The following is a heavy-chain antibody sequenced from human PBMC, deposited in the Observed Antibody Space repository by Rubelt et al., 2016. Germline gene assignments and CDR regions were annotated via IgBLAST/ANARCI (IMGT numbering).Heavy chain of an antibody. Sequence: QVQLVQSGAEVKKPGASVTVSCQASGYTFSHYALHWVRQAPGQSLEWMGWINTGNGATKSSHKFQGRVTFSRDTSATTVYMEMTSLTSEDTAVYYCARGELYLDSWGQGALVTVSS. J-gene: IGHJ4*02. CDR3: ARGELYLDS. CDR2: INTGNGAT. D-gene: IGHD1-7*01. V-gene: IGHV1-3*04. CDR1: GYTFSHYA.